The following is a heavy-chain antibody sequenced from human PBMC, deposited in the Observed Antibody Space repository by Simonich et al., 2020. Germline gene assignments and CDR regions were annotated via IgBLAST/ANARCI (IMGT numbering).Heavy chain of an antibody. CDR3: ARDFRLQLVEIGTYYYYGMDV. D-gene: IGHD6-6*01. V-gene: IGHV3-48*03. CDR2: ISSSGSTK. Sequence: EVQLVESGGGLVQPGGSLRLSCAASGFTFSSYEMNWVRQAPGKGLEWVSYISSSGSTKNYADSVKGRFTTSKDNAKTSRYLQTTSLRAEATAVYYCARDFRLQLVEIGTYYYYGMDVWGQGTTFTVSS. CDR1: GFTFSSYE. J-gene: IGHJ6*02.